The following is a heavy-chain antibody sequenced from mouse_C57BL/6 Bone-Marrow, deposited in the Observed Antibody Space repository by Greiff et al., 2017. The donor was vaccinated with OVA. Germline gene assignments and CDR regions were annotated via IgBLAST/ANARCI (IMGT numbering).Heavy chain of an antibody. Sequence: QVQLQQSGAELVKPGASVKLSCKASGYTFTSYWMNWVKQRPGQGLEGIGMIHPNSGSTNYNEKFKSKATLTVDKSSSTAYRQLSSLTSEDSAVYYCARSKSNYERDVYWGQGTLVTVSA. V-gene: IGHV1-64*01. J-gene: IGHJ3*01. CDR2: IHPNSGST. CDR3: ARSKSNYERDVY. CDR1: GYTFTSYW. D-gene: IGHD2-5*01.